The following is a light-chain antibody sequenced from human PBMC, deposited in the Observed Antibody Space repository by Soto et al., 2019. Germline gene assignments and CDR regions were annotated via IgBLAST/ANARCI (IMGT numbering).Light chain of an antibody. J-gene: IGKJ1*01. CDR1: QSLNIW. CDR3: QQYYSYPLT. CDR2: KAS. Sequence: DIEMTQSPSTLSASVGDRVTITCRATQSLNIWLAWYQQKPGKAPKLLISKASSLESGVPSRFSGSGSGTDFTLTISCLQSEDFATYYCQQYYSYPLTFGQGTKVDIK. V-gene: IGKV1-5*03.